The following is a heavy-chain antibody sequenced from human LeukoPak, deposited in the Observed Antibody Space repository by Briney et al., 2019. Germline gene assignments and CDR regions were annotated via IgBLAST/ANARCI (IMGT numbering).Heavy chain of an antibody. CDR1: GSTFSSYA. V-gene: IGHV3-30-3*01. CDR3: ARLLGGYERFDAFDI. Sequence: GGSLRLSCAASGSTFSSYAMHWVRQAPGKGLEWVAVISYDGSNKYYADSVKGRFTISRDNSKNTLYLQMNSLRAEDTAVYYCARLLGGYERFDAFDIWGQGTMVTVSS. CDR2: ISYDGSNK. D-gene: IGHD5-12*01. J-gene: IGHJ3*02.